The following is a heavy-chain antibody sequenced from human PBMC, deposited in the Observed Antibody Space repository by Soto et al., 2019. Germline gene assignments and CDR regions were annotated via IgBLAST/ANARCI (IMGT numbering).Heavy chain of an antibody. CDR1: GFTFSSYG. CDR3: AKDAIHVLLGYTYGAGGMDV. Sequence: GGSLRLSCAASGFTFSSYGMHWVRQAPGKGLEWVAVIWYDGSNKYYADSVKGRFTISRDNSKNTLYLQMNSLRAEDTAVYYCAKDAIHVLLGYTYGAGGMDVWGQGTTVTVSS. V-gene: IGHV3-33*06. D-gene: IGHD5-18*01. CDR2: IWYDGSNK. J-gene: IGHJ6*02.